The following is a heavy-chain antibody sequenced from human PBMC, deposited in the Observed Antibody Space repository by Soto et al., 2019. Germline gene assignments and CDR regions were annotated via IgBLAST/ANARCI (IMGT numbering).Heavy chain of an antibody. J-gene: IGHJ6*02. CDR2: ITGSSDYT. CDR1: GFTFSDYY. Sequence: QVQLVESGGGLVRPGGSLRLSCAASGFTFSDYYMTWIRQAPGKGLEWVSYITGSSDYTNYADSVKGRFTISRDNVKKSLYLQMKSLRAEDTAVYYCAREYYYGMDVWGQGTTVTVSS. V-gene: IGHV3-11*05. CDR3: AREYYYGMDV.